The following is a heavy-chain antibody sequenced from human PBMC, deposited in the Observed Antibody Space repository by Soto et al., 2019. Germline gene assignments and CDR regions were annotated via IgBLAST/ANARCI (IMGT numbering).Heavy chain of an antibody. J-gene: IGHJ3*02. V-gene: IGHV4-4*02. CDR2: IYHSGST. Sequence: QVQLQESGPGLVKPSGTLSLTCAVSSGSISSSNWWSWVRQPPGKGLEWIGEIYHSGSTNYNPSLKSRVTLSVDKSKNQFSLKLSSVTDADTAVYYCASKEVEYCSGGSCKWRDDAFDIWGQGTMVTVSS. D-gene: IGHD2-15*01. CDR3: ASKEVEYCSGGSCKWRDDAFDI. CDR1: SGSISSSNW.